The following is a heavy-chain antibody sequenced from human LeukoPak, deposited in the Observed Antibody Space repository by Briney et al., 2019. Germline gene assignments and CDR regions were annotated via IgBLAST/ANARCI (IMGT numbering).Heavy chain of an antibody. Sequence: GRSLRLSCAASGFTFSSYAMHWVRQAPGKGLKWVAVISYDGSNKYYADSVKGRFTISRDNSKNTLYLQMNSLRAEDTAVYYCARFPIRGSSSDYWGQGTLVTVSS. J-gene: IGHJ4*02. CDR3: ARFPIRGSSSDY. CDR1: GFTFSSYA. V-gene: IGHV3-30*04. D-gene: IGHD3-10*01. CDR2: ISYDGSNK.